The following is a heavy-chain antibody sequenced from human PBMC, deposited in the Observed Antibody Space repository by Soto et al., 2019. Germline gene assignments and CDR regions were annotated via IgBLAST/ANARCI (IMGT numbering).Heavy chain of an antibody. Sequence: SETLSLTCTVSGGSISSGVYYWSWIRQHPGKSLEWIGYIYYSGSTYYNPSLKSRVTISVDTSKNQFSLKLSSVTAADTAVYYCATYYDSSGYPSWGQGTLVTVSS. J-gene: IGHJ4*02. V-gene: IGHV4-31*03. CDR1: GGSISSGVYY. CDR2: IYYSGST. CDR3: ATYYDSSGYPS. D-gene: IGHD3-22*01.